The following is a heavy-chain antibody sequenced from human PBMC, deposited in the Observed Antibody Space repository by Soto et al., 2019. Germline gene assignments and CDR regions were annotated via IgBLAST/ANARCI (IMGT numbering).Heavy chain of an antibody. J-gene: IGHJ5*02. CDR2: ISAYNGNT. Sequence: ASVKVSCKASGYTFTSYGISWVRQAPGQGLEWMGWISAYNGNTNYAQKLQGRVTMTTDTSTSTAYMELRSLRSDDTAVYYCASSSSSRSGYYGSTFDPWGQGTLVTVSS. CDR1: GYTFTSYG. CDR3: ASSSSSRSGYYGSTFDP. D-gene: IGHD3-3*01. V-gene: IGHV1-18*01.